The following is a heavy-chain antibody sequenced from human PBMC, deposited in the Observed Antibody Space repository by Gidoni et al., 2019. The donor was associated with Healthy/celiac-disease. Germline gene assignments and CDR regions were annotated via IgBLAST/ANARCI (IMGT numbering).Heavy chain of an antibody. J-gene: IGHJ6*02. CDR2: VYYSGRT. CDR1: GGSISSSSYY. CDR3: ASSLIYYILTGSFIGYYGMDV. D-gene: IGHD3-9*01. V-gene: IGHV4-39*07. Sequence: QLQLQESGPGLVKPSETLSLTCTVSGGSISSSSYYWGWTRQPPGKGLEWIGSVYYSGRTYYNPTLKSGVTISVDTSKNQFSLKLSSVTAADTAVYYCASSLIYYILTGSFIGYYGMDVWGQGTTVTVSS.